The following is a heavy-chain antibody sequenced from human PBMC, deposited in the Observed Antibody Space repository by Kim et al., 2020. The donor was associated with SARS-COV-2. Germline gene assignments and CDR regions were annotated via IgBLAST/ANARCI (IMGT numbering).Heavy chain of an antibody. Sequence: SVKVSCKASGGTFSSYAISWVRQAPGQGLEWMGGIIPIFGTANYAQKFQGRVTITADESTSTAYMELSSLRSEDTAVYYCARAFGDCSSTSCRYYYGMDVWGQGTTVTVSS. CDR3: ARAFGDCSSTSCRYYYGMDV. V-gene: IGHV1-69*13. CDR1: GGTFSSYA. D-gene: IGHD2-2*01. J-gene: IGHJ6*02. CDR2: IIPIFGTA.